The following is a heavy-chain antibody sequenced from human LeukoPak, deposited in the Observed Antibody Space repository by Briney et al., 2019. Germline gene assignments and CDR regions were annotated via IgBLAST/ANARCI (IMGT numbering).Heavy chain of an antibody. CDR2: IYTSGST. CDR3: ASYYDSSGFVI. V-gene: IGHV4-61*02. CDR1: GGSISSGSYY. Sequence: PSETLSLTCTVSGGSISSGSYYWSWIRQPAGKGLEWIGRIYTSGSTNYNPSLKSRVTISVDTSKNQFSLKLSSVTAADKAVYYCASYYDSSGFVIWGQGTMVTVSS. D-gene: IGHD3-22*01. J-gene: IGHJ3*02.